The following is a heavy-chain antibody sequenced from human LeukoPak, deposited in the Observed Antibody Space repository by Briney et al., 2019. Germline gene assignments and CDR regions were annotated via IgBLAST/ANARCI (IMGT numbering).Heavy chain of an antibody. J-gene: IGHJ4*02. CDR2: IYSGGST. V-gene: IGHV3-53*01. Sequence: GGSLRLSCAASGFTDYMTWVRQAPGKGLEWVSVIYSGGSTYYAASVKGRFSVSRDNSKNTVYLQMNSLRAEDTAVYYCAKGSNRGVATIDYWGQGTLVTVSS. D-gene: IGHD5-12*01. CDR3: AKGSNRGVATIDY. CDR1: GFTDY.